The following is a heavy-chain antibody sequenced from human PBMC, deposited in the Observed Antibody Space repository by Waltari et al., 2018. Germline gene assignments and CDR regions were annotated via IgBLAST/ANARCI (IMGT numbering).Heavy chain of an antibody. V-gene: IGHV4-59*01. CDR2: IYYSGST. CDR3: ARDQSYYGDESYNWFDP. Sequence: QVQLQESGPGLVKPSETLSLTCTVSGGSISSYYWSWIRQPPGKGLEWIGYIYYSGSTNYNPSLKSRVTISVDTSKNQFSLKLSSVTAADTAVYYCARDQSYYGDESYNWFDPRGQGTLVTVSS. J-gene: IGHJ5*02. D-gene: IGHD4-17*01. CDR1: GGSISSYY.